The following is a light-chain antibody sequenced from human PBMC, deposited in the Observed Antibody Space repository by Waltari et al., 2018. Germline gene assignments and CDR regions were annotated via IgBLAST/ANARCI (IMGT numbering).Light chain of an antibody. CDR3: QHRTG. J-gene: IGKJ4*02. Sequence: EIVLTQSPATLSLSPGERATLSCRASQSVSTYLAWYQQKPGQAPRLLIYDASNRATGIPARFSGSGSGTDFTLTISSLEPEDFAVYYCQHRTGFGRGTKVEIK. CDR2: DAS. V-gene: IGKV3-11*01. CDR1: QSVSTY.